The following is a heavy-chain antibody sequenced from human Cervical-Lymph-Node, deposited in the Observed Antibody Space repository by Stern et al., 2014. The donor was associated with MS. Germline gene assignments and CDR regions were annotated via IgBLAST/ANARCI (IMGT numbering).Heavy chain of an antibody. J-gene: IGHJ5*02. V-gene: IGHV3-30*18. CDR2: VLSDGSNT. CDR3: AKDSEYSASESAS. CDR1: GLTFSNFA. D-gene: IGHD5-12*01. Sequence: VQLVQSGGGVVQPGRSLRLSCSASGLTFSNFAMHWVRQAPGKGLEWGAVVLSDGSNTYYADSVKGRFTISRDASKNTVFLQMNSLGAEDTAVYYCAKDSEYSASESASWGQGTLVTVPS.